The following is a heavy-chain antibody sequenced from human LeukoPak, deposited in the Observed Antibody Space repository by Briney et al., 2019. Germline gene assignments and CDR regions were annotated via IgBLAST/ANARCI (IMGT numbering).Heavy chain of an antibody. D-gene: IGHD6-13*01. CDR2: ISAYNGNT. CDR3: ATASSQTGYSSSWDAFDI. V-gene: IGHV1-18*01. J-gene: IGHJ3*02. Sequence: ASVKVSCKASGYTFTSYGISWVRQAPGQGLEWMGWISAYNGNTNYAQKLQGRVTMTTDTSTSTAYMELRSLRSDDTAVYYCATASSQTGYSSSWDAFDIWGQGTMVTVSS. CDR1: GYTFTSYG.